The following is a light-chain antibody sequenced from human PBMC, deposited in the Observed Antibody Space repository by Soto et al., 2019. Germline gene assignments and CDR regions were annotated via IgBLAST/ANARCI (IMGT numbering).Light chain of an antibody. CDR3: QLRNSWPPVFT. Sequence: EIVLTQSPATLSLSPGERATLSCRASQSVSNHLAWYQQKPGQAPRLLIYDASKRATGSPARFSGSGSGTDFTLTISGLEPEDVAVYYCQLRNSWPPVFTFGPGTKVDIK. J-gene: IGKJ3*01. V-gene: IGKV3-11*01. CDR2: DAS. CDR1: QSVSNH.